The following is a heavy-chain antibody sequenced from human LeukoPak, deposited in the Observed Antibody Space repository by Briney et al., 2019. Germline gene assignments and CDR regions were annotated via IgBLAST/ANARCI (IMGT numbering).Heavy chain of an antibody. Sequence: ASVKVSXKASGYTFTGYYMHWVRQAPGQGLEWMGRINPNSGGTNYAQKFQGRVTMTRDTSISTAYMELSRLRSDDTAVYYCARVSVAQDLDYYDSSGWGFDYWGQGTLVTVSS. CDR3: ARVSVAQDLDYYDSSGWGFDY. V-gene: IGHV1-2*06. CDR1: GYTFTGYY. CDR2: INPNSGGT. D-gene: IGHD3-22*01. J-gene: IGHJ4*02.